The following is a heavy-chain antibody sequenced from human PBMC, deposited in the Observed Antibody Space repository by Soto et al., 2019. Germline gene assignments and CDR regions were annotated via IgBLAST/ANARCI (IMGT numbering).Heavy chain of an antibody. CDR2: IFYSGST. Sequence: SETLSLTCTVSGDSISSSNYFWGWIRQPPGKGLEWIGTIFYSGSTYYNPSLKSRVTISVDTSKNQFSLGLISVTAADTALYYCARRYGWLYFDYSGQGSLVTVSS. CDR3: ARRYGWLYFDY. V-gene: IGHV4-39*01. CDR1: GDSISSSNYF. J-gene: IGHJ4*02. D-gene: IGHD6-19*01.